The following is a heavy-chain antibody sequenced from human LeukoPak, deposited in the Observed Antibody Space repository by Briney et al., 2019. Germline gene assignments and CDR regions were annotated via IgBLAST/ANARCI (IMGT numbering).Heavy chain of an antibody. CDR1: GFTFSSYA. CDR2: ISYDGSNK. D-gene: IGHD1-26*01. Sequence: GGSLRLSCAASGFTFSSYAMHWVRQAPGKGLEWVAVISYDGSNKYYADSVKGRFTISRDNSKNTLYLQMNSLRAEDTAVYYCARTSYHRGWAFDIWGQGTMVTVSS. V-gene: IGHV3-30*14. CDR3: ARTSYHRGWAFDI. J-gene: IGHJ3*02.